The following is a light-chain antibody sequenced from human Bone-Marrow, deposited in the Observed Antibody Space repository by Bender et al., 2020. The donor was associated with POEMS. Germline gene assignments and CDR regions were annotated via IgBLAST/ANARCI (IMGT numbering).Light chain of an antibody. CDR3: QSYDSFNQV. CDR1: SGSIGSSY. V-gene: IGLV6-57*03. CDR2: EDN. Sequence: NFMLTQPHSVSDSPGKTVTISCTRSSGSIGSSYVQWYQQRPGSAPTSLIYEDNQRSSGVPDRFSGSIDYSSNSASLTISGLKTEDEADYYCQSYDSFNQVFGGGTKVTVL. J-gene: IGLJ3*02.